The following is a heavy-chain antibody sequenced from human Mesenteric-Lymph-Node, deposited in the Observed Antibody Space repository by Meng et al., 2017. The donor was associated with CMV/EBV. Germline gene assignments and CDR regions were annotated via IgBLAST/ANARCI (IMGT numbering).Heavy chain of an antibody. CDR3: AKVRTWGVISY. Sequence: GESLKISCTVSGFPFSSYAINWVRQAPGKGLEWVSAISGSGGSTYYADSVKGRFTISRDNSKNTLYLQMNSLRAEDTAVYYCAKVRTWGVISYWGQGTLVTVSS. CDR1: GFPFSSYA. D-gene: IGHD2-21*01. V-gene: IGHV3-23*01. CDR2: ISGSGGST. J-gene: IGHJ4*02.